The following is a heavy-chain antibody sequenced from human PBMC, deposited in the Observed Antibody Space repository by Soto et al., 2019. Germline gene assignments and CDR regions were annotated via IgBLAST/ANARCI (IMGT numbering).Heavy chain of an antibody. V-gene: IGHV2-5*02. Sequence: QLTLKESGPTLVRPTQTLTLTCTFSGFSLSTTGVGVGWIRQPPGKALEWLALIYWVDDKRYSPSLKSRITINKDTSKNEVTLTLTDMDPVDTATYYCAQRLRDGGLRREGANYFHPCVKRTLVIVSA. J-gene: IGHJ5*02. CDR2: IYWVDDK. CDR1: GFSLSTTGVG. CDR3: AQRLRDGGLRREGANYFHP. D-gene: IGHD2-15*01.